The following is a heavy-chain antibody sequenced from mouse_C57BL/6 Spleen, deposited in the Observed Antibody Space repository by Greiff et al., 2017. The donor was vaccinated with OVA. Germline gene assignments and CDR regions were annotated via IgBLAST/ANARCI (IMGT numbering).Heavy chain of an antibody. CDR1: GFSLTSYA. V-gene: IGHV2-9-1*01. CDR3: ARRVTTVVDWYFDV. Sequence: VQRVESGPGLVAPSQSLSITCTVSGFSLTSYAISWVRQPPGKGLEWLGVIWTGGGTNYNSALKSRLSISKDNSKSQVFLKMNSLQTDDTARYYCARRVTTVVDWYFDVWGTGTTVTVSS. CDR2: IWTGGGT. J-gene: IGHJ1*03. D-gene: IGHD1-1*01.